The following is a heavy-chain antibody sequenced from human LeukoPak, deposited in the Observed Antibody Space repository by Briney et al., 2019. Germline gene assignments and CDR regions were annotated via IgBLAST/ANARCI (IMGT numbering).Heavy chain of an antibody. Sequence: ASVKVSCKASGYTFSGCYMHWVRQAPGQGLEWMGWINPNSGGTKYAQKFQGRVTMTRDTSMSTVHMEVSSLRSDDTAVYYCARNSPVVRSGMDVWGQGTTVTVSS. CDR2: INPNSGGT. CDR1: GYTFSGCY. D-gene: IGHD2-2*01. J-gene: IGHJ6*02. V-gene: IGHV1-2*02. CDR3: ARNSPVVRSGMDV.